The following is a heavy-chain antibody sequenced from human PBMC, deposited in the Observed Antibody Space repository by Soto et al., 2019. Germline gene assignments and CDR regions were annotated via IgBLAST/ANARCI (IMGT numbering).Heavy chain of an antibody. V-gene: IGHV3-21*01. D-gene: IGHD4-4*01. CDR1: GFTFSSYS. CDR2: ISSSGDYI. Sequence: EVQLVESGGGLVKPGGSLRLSCAASGFTFSSYSINWVRQAPGTGLEWVSSISSSGDYIYYADSVKGRFTISRDNAKNSLLLQMNSLAAEDTAVYYCARDSNNLHYGMDVLGQGTTVTVSS. CDR3: ARDSNNLHYGMDV. J-gene: IGHJ6*02.